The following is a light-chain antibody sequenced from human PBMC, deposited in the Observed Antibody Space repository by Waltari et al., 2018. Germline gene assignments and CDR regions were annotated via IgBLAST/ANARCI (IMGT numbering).Light chain of an antibody. CDR2: KVS. V-gene: IGKV2-30*01. CDR3: MQGTHWPWT. Sequence: DVVMTQSPLSLPVTLGQPASISCRSSQSLVSRDGNTYFNWFHQRPGQSPRRLRYKVSNRDSGVPDRFSGRGSGTDFTLRISRVEAEDVGDYYCMQGTHWPWTFGPGTKVEI. J-gene: IGKJ1*01. CDR1: QSLVSRDGNTY.